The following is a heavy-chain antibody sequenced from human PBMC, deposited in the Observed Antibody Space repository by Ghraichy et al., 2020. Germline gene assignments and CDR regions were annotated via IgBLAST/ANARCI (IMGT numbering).Heavy chain of an antibody. CDR3: GRDLWGFPDL. J-gene: IGHJ5*02. CDR2: LNADGSTK. D-gene: IGHD2-21*01. Sequence: GGSLRLSCAASGFTFSNFWMLWVRQAPGKGLVWVSRLNADGSTKHYADSVRGRFTISRDNAKNTVFLQMNSLRAEDTGVYYCGRDLWGFPDLGGQGTLVTVSS. CDR1: GFTFSNFW. V-gene: IGHV3-74*01.